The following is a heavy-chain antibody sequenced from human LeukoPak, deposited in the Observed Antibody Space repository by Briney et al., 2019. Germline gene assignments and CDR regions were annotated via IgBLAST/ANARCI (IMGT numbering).Heavy chain of an antibody. Sequence: GGSLRLSCAASGFTFSSYSMNWVRQAPGKGLEWVSYISSSSSTIYYADSVKGRFTISRDNSKDTLYLQMNSLRAEDTAVYYCAKDRPTWPIDYWGQGTLVTVSS. D-gene: IGHD5-12*01. CDR2: ISSSSSTI. CDR3: AKDRPTWPIDY. J-gene: IGHJ4*02. V-gene: IGHV3-48*01. CDR1: GFTFSSYS.